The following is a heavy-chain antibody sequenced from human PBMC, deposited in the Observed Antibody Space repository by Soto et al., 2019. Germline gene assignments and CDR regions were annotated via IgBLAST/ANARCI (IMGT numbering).Heavy chain of an antibody. CDR3: SKGVHGDYSWYFDL. CDR1: GLTFGSRA. CDR2: VSKSDYT. J-gene: IGHJ2*01. D-gene: IGHD4-17*01. Sequence: LRLSCVASGLTFGSRAMTWVRQAPGKGLEWVSSVSKSDYTYYADSVKGRFTISRDNSKNTLYLQMNSLRAEDTAVYYCSKGVHGDYSWYFDLWGRGTLVTVSS. V-gene: IGHV3-23*01.